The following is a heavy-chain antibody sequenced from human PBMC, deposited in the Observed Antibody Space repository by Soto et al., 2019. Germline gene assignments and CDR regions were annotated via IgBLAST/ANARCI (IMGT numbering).Heavy chain of an antibody. CDR3: AFDSSGYSIQFDY. CDR2: IIPIFGTA. J-gene: IGHJ4*02. CDR1: GGTFSSYA. D-gene: IGHD3-22*01. Sequence: SVKVSCKASGGTFSSYAISWVRQAPGQGLEWMGGIIPIFGTANYAQKFQGRVTITADESTSTAYMELSSLRSEDTAVYYCAFDSSGYSIQFDYWGQGTLVTVSS. V-gene: IGHV1-69*13.